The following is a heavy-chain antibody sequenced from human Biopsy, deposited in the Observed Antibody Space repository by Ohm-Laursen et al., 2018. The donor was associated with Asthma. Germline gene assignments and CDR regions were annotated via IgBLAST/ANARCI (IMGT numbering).Heavy chain of an antibody. J-gene: IGHJ4*02. D-gene: IGHD5-24*01. Sequence: LSLTCAASGFSFNSYGMHWVRQAPGKGLEWVSAISGSGGSTYYADSVKGRFTISRDNSKNTLYLQMNSLRAEDTAVYYCAKESRRDGYNRRNYYFDYWGQGTLVTVSS. CDR2: ISGSGGST. CDR3: AKESRRDGYNRRNYYFDY. CDR1: GFSFNSYG. V-gene: IGHV3-23*01.